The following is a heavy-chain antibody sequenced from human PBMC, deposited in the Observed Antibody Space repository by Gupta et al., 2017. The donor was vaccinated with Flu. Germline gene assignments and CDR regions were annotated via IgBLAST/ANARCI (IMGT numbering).Heavy chain of an antibody. CDR1: GFTFSSYW. CDR2: IKQDGSEK. J-gene: IGHJ4*02. CDR3: ARDYYDSSGYFDY. V-gene: IGHV3-7*01. D-gene: IGHD3-22*01. Sequence: EVQLVESGGGLVQPGGSLRLSCAASGFTFSSYWMSWVRKAPGKGLEWVANIKQDGSEKYYVDSVKGRFTISRDNAKNSLYLQMNSLRAEDTAVYYCARDYYDSSGYFDYWGQGTLVTVSS.